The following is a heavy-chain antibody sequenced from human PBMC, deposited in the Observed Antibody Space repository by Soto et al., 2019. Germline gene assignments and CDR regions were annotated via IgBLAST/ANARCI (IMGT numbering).Heavy chain of an antibody. CDR2: IYWNDDK. J-gene: IGHJ5*02. CDR1: GFSLSTSGVG. D-gene: IGHD3-9*01. CDR3: AHSDYDILTGYPNWFDP. Sequence: QITLKESGPTLVKPTQTLTLTCTFSGFSLSTSGVGVGWIRQPPGKALEWLALIYWNDDKRYSPSLKSRLTITKDTSKNQVVLTMTNMDPVDTATYYCAHSDYDILTGYPNWFDPWGQGTLVTVSS. V-gene: IGHV2-5*01.